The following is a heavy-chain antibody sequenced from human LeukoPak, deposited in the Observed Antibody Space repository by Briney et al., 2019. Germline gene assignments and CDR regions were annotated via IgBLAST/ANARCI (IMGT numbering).Heavy chain of an antibody. V-gene: IGHV4-59*08. D-gene: IGHD3-9*01. J-gene: IGHJ4*02. CDR1: GDSITSYH. CDR2: IYYSGST. CDR3: AREHYDLLTGYYYLDY. Sequence: NASETLSLTCTVSGDSITSYHWSWIRQPPGKGLEWIGYIYYSGSTTYNPSLNSRVTISIDTSKNQFSLKLSSVTAADTAVYYCAREHYDLLTGYYYLDYWGQGTLVTVSS.